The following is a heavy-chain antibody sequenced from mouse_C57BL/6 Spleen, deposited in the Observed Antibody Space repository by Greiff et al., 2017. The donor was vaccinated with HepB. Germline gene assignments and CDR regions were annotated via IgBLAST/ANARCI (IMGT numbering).Heavy chain of an antibody. Sequence: VKLQQSGPELVKPGASVKISCKASGYAFSSSWMNWVKQRPGKGLEWIGRIYPGDGDTNYNGKFKGKATLTADKSSSTAYMQLSSLTSEDSAVYFGASGNDYDGFPWFAYWGQGTLVTVSA. V-gene: IGHV1-82*01. CDR3: ASGNDYDGFPWFAY. CDR2: IYPGDGDT. CDR1: GYAFSSSW. J-gene: IGHJ3*01. D-gene: IGHD2-4*01.